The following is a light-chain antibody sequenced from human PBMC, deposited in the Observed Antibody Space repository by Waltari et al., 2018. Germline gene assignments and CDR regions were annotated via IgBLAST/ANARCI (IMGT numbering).Light chain of an antibody. CDR2: DVR. CDR1: RTDLCAHTS. CDR3: SSYTDSFTVV. Sequence: QSALSQPASVSCSPGHSIPLSSPGTRTDLCAHTSFPCYQQHPGKAPKLMIYDVRNRPSGVSYRFSGSKSANTASLTISGLQAEDEADYYCSSYTDSFTVVFGGGTRLTVL. J-gene: IGLJ3*02. V-gene: IGLV2-14*03.